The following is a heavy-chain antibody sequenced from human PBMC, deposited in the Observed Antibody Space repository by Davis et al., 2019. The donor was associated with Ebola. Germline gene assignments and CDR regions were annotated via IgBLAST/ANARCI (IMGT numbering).Heavy chain of an antibody. Sequence: PSETLSLTCTVSGGSVSSGSYYWSWIRQPPGKGLEWIGYSYYSGSTNYNPSLKSRVNLSVDTSKNQFSLKLSSVTAADTAVYYCARVDTVTSKPVDYWGQGALVTVSS. J-gene: IGHJ4*02. CDR1: GGSVSSGSYY. CDR2: SYYSGST. CDR3: ARVDTVTSKPVDY. V-gene: IGHV4-61*01. D-gene: IGHD4-17*01.